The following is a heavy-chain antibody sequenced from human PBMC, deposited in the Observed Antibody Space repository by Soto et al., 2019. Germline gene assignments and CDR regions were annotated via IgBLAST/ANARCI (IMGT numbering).Heavy chain of an antibody. CDR2: IRGDGGYT. CDR3: GRDHYGFNSIDY. CDR1: GFTFSSYW. Sequence: GGSLRLSCAASGFTFSSYWMHWIRQAPGKGLVHVSRIRGDGGYTDHAESVKGRFTISRDNAKNTLYLQMNSLRVEDTAVYYCGRDHYGFNSIDYWGQGTLVTVSS. J-gene: IGHJ4*02. D-gene: IGHD4-17*01. V-gene: IGHV3-74*01.